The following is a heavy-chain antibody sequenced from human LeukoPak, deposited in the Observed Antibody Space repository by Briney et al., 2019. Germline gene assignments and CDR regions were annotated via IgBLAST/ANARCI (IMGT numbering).Heavy chain of an antibody. J-gene: IGHJ6*03. D-gene: IGHD4-11*01. V-gene: IGHV1-18*01. CDR1: GYTFTSYG. CDR2: IVTYNGNT. Sequence: ASVKVSCKTSGYTFTSYGVSWVRQAPGQGLEWMGWIVTYNGNTYYSQKFLGRVTMTTDTSTSTAYLELRSLRSDDTAVYYCAKTTVTSEEYYYYYMDVWGKGTTVTVSS. CDR3: AKTTVTSEEYYYYYMDV.